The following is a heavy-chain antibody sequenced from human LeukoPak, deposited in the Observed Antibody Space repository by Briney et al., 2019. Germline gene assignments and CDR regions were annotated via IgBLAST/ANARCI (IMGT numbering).Heavy chain of an antibody. CDR1: GYTFTGYY. CDR2: INPNSGGT. V-gene: IGHV1-2*02. J-gene: IGHJ4*02. CDR3: ARGSAGQLLPDFDY. D-gene: IGHD1-26*01. Sequence: ASVKVSCKASGYTFTGYYMHWVRQAPGQGLEWMGWINPNSGGTNYAQKFQGRVTMTREPSISTAYMELSRLRSDDTAVYYCARGSAGQLLPDFDYWGQGTLVTVSS.